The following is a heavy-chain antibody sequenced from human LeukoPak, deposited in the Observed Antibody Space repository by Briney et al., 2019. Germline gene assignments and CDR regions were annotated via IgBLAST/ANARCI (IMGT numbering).Heavy chain of an antibody. J-gene: IGHJ4*02. D-gene: IGHD3-22*01. CDR2: IYHSGST. V-gene: IGHV4-4*02. Sequence: SETLSLTCTVSGGSISSSNWWSWVRQPPGKGLEWIGEIYHSGSTNYNPSLKSRVTISVDKSKNQFSLKLSSVTAADTAVYYCARGGHFYDSSGYPFDYWGQGTLVTVSS. CDR1: GGSISSSNW. CDR3: ARGGHFYDSSGYPFDY.